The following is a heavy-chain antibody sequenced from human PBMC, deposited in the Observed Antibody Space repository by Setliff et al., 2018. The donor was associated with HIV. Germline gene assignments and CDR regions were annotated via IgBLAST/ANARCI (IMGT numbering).Heavy chain of an antibody. J-gene: IGHJ6*03. V-gene: IGHV5-10-1*01. CDR2: IDPSDSYT. D-gene: IGHD6-19*01. Sequence: GESLKISCKGSGYSFSSYWINWVRQMPGKGLEWMGRIDPSDSYTNYSPSFQGHVSISVDRSISTAYLQWSSLKASDTAMYYCVRQRSGWYEGIRYYMDVWGKGTTVTVSS. CDR1: GYSFSSYW. CDR3: VRQRSGWYEGIRYYMDV.